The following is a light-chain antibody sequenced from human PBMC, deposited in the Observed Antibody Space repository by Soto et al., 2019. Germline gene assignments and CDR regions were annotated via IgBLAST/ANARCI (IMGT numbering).Light chain of an antibody. CDR2: DAS. J-gene: IGKJ4*01. V-gene: IGKV3-11*01. Sequence: EIVSTKYPATLSLSPGERATLSCRASQSVSSYLAWYQQKPGQAPRLLIYDASNRATGIPARFSGSGSGTDFTLTISSLEPEDFAVYYCQQRSNWPTFGGGTKVEIK. CDR1: QSVSSY. CDR3: QQRSNWPT.